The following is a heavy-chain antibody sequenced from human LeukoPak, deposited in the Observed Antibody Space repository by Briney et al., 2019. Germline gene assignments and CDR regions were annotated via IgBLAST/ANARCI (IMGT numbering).Heavy chain of an antibody. D-gene: IGHD3-22*01. CDR2: ISSSSSTI. Sequence: TGGSLRLSCAASGFTFSSYSMNWVRQAPGKGLEWVSYISSSSSTIYYADSVKGRFTISRDNAKNSLYLQMNSLRAEDTAVYYCARVLYDSSGYLFDYWGQGTLVTVSS. CDR1: GFTFSSYS. V-gene: IGHV3-48*04. J-gene: IGHJ4*02. CDR3: ARVLYDSSGYLFDY.